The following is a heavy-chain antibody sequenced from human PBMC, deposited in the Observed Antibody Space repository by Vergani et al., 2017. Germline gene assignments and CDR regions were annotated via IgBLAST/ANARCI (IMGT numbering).Heavy chain of an antibody. J-gene: IGHJ6*02. CDR2: ISGSGGST. CDR1: GYTFTSYA. Sequence: VQLVQSGAEVKKPGASVKVSCKASGYTFTSYAMSWVRQAPGKGLEWVSAISGSGGSTYYADSVKGRFTISRDNSKNTLYLQMNSLRAEDTAVYYCAKMIGTTYYDFWSGYGADYYYGMDVWGQGTTVTVSS. D-gene: IGHD3-3*01. V-gene: IGHV3-23*04. CDR3: AKMIGTTYYDFWSGYGADYYYGMDV.